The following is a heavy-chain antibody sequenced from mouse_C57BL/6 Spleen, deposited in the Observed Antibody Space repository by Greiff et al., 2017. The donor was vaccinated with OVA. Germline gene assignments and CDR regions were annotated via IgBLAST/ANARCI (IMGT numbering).Heavy chain of an antibody. CDR3: ARIRKPYDYDGSAY. D-gene: IGHD2-4*01. CDR2: INPSSGDT. J-gene: IGHJ3*01. CDR1: GYTFTSYT. V-gene: IGHV1-4*01. Sequence: VQLQQSGAELARPGASVKLSCKASGYTFTSYTMHWVKQRPGQGLEWIGYINPSSGDTKNNQKFKDKATLTADKHSSTAYMQLSSLTSEDSAVYFWARIRKPYDYDGSAYWGQGTLVTVSA.